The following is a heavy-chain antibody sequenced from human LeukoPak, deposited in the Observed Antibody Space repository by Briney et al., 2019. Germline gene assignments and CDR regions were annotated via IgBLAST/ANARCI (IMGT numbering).Heavy chain of an antibody. CDR3: AREPDNWFDP. J-gene: IGHJ5*02. CDR1: GFTFNTYW. Sequence: PGGSLRLSCAASGFTFNTYWMTWVRQAPGKGLQWVANIKQDGSERFYVDSVKGRFAISRDNAKNSLYLDMNNLRDEDTAVYYCAREPDNWFDPWGQGTLATVSS. V-gene: IGHV3-7*01. CDR2: IKQDGSER.